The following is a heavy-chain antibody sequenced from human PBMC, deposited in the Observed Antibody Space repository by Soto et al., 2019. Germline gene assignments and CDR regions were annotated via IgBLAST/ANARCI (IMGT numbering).Heavy chain of an antibody. CDR1: GFTFSSYA. D-gene: IGHD3-10*01. CDR2: ISGGGGST. V-gene: IGHV3-23*01. Sequence: SGGSLRLSCTASGFTFSSYAMSWVRQAPGKGLEWVSAISGGGGSTYYADSVKGRFTISRDNSKNTLYMQMNSLRAEDTAVYYCANTPQRESITMVRGARGYYYYGMDVWGQGTTVNVSS. CDR3: ANTPQRESITMVRGARGYYYYGMDV. J-gene: IGHJ6*01.